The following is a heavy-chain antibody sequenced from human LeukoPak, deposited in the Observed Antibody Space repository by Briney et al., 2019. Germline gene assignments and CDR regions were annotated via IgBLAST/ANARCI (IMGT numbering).Heavy chain of an antibody. CDR2: IYYSGST. CDR1: GGSISSANYY. D-gene: IGHD4-17*01. V-gene: IGHV4-30-4*01. CDR3: ARVPQGMSHGDYGPAFDI. J-gene: IGHJ3*02. Sequence: SSETLSLTCTVSGGSISSANYYWSWIRQPPGKGLEWIGYIYYSGSTYYNPSLKSRVTISVDTSKNQFSLKLSSVTAADTAVYYCARVPQGMSHGDYGPAFDIWGQGTMVTVSS.